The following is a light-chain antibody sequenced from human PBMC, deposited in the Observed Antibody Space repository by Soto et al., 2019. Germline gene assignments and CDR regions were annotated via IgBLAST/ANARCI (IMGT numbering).Light chain of an antibody. CDR2: SNN. V-gene: IGLV1-44*01. Sequence: QSVLTQPPSASGTPGPTVTISCSGGTSKIGSNTINWYQHLPGMAPKLLIYSNNQRPSGVPDRFSGSKSGTSASLAISRLQSEDEADFYCRAWDDTLNGWVFGGGTKLTVL. CDR3: RAWDDTLNGWV. CDR1: TSKIGSNT. J-gene: IGLJ3*02.